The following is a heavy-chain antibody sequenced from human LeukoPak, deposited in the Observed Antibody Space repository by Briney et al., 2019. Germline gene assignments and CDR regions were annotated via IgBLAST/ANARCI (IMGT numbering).Heavy chain of an antibody. J-gene: IGHJ4*02. CDR2: IYTDGSTK. CDR1: GFIFSNSG. CDR3: ARNSGGRRYYFTE. Sequence: GGSLRLSCAASGFIFSNSGMHWVRQTPGKGLEWVTVIYTDGSTKYYADSVKGRFTISRDNSQNTLYLQMNSLRAEDTAVYYCARNSGGRRYYFTEWGQGTLVTVSS. D-gene: IGHD3-10*01. V-gene: IGHV3-33*01.